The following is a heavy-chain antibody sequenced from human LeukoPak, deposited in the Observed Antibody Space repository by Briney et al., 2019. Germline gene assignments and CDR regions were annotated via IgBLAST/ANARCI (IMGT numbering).Heavy chain of an antibody. Sequence: GGSLRLSCAASGFTFRSYWMSWVRQPPGKGLEWVANIKHDGSEKYYVDSVKGRFTISRDNAMNSLYLQMNSLRAVDTAVYYCARVGTAEGTLEDYWGQGTLVTVSS. CDR2: IKHDGSEK. D-gene: IGHD6-13*01. V-gene: IGHV3-7*01. CDR1: GFTFRSYW. J-gene: IGHJ4*02. CDR3: ARVGTAEGTLEDY.